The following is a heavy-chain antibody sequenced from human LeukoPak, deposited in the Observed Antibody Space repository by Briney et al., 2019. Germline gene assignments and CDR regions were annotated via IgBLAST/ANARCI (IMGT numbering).Heavy chain of an antibody. J-gene: IGHJ6*02. Sequence: ASVTVSCKASGYTFTSYAMHWVRQAPGQRLEWMGWINAGNGNTKYSQKFQGRVTITRDTSASTAYMELSSLRSEDTAVYYCARVWGSADYYYYGMDVWGQGTTVTVSS. CDR2: INAGNGNT. V-gene: IGHV1-3*01. CDR3: ARVWGSADYYYYGMDV. D-gene: IGHD3-16*01. CDR1: GYTFTSYA.